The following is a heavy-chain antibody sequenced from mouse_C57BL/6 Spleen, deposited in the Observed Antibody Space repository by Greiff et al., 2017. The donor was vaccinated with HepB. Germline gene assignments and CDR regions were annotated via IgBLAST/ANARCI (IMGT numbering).Heavy chain of an antibody. D-gene: IGHD1-1*01. CDR1: GYTFTDYY. J-gene: IGHJ1*03. Sequence: VQLQQSGPVLVKPGASVKMSCKASGYTFTDYYMNWVKQSHGKSLEWIGVINPYNGGTSYNQKFKGKATLTVDKSSSTAYMELNSLTSEDSAVYYCARRRESSWYFDVWGTGTTVTVSS. CDR2: INPYNGGT. CDR3: ARRRESSWYFDV. V-gene: IGHV1-19*01.